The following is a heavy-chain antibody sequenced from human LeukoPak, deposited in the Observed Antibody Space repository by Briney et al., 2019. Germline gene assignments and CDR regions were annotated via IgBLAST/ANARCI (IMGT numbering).Heavy chain of an antibody. CDR1: GFTFSSYG. D-gene: IGHD2-15*01. CDR3: ARDCSGGSCDAFDI. J-gene: IGHJ3*02. CDR2: IWYDGSNK. V-gene: IGHV3-33*01. Sequence: GRSLRLSCAASGFTFSSYGMHWVRQALGKGLEWVAVIWYDGSNKYYADSVKGRFTISRDNSKNTLYLQMNSLRAEDTAVYYCARDCSGGSCDAFDIWGQGTMVTVSS.